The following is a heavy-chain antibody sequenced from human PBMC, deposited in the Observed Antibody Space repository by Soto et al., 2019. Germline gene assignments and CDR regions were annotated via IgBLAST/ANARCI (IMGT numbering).Heavy chain of an antibody. Sequence: SETLSLTCTVSGGSISSYYWSWIRQPPGRGLEWIGYIYNSGSTNYNPSLKSRVTISVDTSKNQFSLKLSSVTAADTAVYYCARPILTGHRYTLDCWGQGTLVTVSS. CDR3: ARPILTGHRYTLDC. D-gene: IGHD3-9*01. CDR1: GGSISSYY. CDR2: IYNSGST. V-gene: IGHV4-59*08. J-gene: IGHJ4*02.